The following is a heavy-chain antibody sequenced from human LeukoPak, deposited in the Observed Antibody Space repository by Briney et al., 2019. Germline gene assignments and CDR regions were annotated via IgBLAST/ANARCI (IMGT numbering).Heavy chain of an antibody. CDR3: ARDFKESNWNEGHWFDP. D-gene: IGHD1-20*01. CDR1: GGTFSSYS. J-gene: IGHJ5*02. Sequence: ASVKVSCKTSGGTFSSYSISWVRRAPGQGLEWMGRIIPIFDIPNYAQKFQGRVTITADKSPSTAYMELSGLRSEDTAVYYCARDFKESNWNEGHWFDPWGQGTLLTVSS. CDR2: IIPIFDIP. V-gene: IGHV1-69*04.